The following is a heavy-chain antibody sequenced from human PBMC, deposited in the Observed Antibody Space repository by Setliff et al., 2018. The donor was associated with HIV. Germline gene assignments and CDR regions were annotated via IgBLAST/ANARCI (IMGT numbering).Heavy chain of an antibody. J-gene: IGHJ3*02. Sequence: GASVKVSCKASGYTLKSFGITWVRQAPGQGLEWMGWISAYSGDTDYAQKFQGRVTMTTDTSTSTAYMELRSLRSDDTAVYYCARDIVMRAVTVDTYDIWGQGTMVTVSS. V-gene: IGHV1-18*01. CDR2: ISAYSGDT. CDR1: GYTLKSFG. D-gene: IGHD2-15*01. CDR3: ARDIVMRAVTVDTYDI.